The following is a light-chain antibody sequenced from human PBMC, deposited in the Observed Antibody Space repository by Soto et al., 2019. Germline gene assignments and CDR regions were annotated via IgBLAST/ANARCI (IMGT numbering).Light chain of an antibody. J-gene: IGKJ5*01. CDR1: QSVSSSY. CDR2: GAS. V-gene: IGKV3-20*01. Sequence: EIVLTQSPGTLSLSPGERATLSCRASQSVSSSYLAWYQHKPGQAPRLLIYGASSRATGIPDRFSGSGSGTDFTLTISRLEPEDFAVYYCQQYGSGTSGTFGQGTRLEIK. CDR3: QQYGSGTSGT.